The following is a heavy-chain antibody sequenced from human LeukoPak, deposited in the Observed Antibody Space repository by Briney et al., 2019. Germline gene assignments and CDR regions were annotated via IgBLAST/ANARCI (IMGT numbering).Heavy chain of an antibody. Sequence: SETLSLTCSVSGDFSDIDYLSWIRQPAGKGLEWTGRIYTGGSTNYNPSLKTRVSMSLDKSKKEVSLNLTSVTAADTAVYYCAKDLGINTGWFGFDSWGQGTLVTVSS. D-gene: IGHD6-19*01. J-gene: IGHJ5*01. V-gene: IGHV4-4*07. CDR2: IYTGGST. CDR3: AKDLGINTGWFGFDS. CDR1: GDFSDIDY.